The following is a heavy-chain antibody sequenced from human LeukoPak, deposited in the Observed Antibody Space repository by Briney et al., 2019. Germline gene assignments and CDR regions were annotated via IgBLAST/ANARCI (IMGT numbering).Heavy chain of an antibody. CDR3: AREEGSDYGDYFYGMDV. D-gene: IGHD4-17*01. CDR2: INSDGSST. Sequence: GGSLRLSCAASGFTFSSYWVHWVRQAPGKGLVWVSRINSDGSSTSYADSVKGRFTISRDNAKNTLYLQMNSLRAEDTAVYYCAREEGSDYGDYFYGMDVWGQGTTVTVSS. V-gene: IGHV3-74*01. CDR1: GFTFSSYW. J-gene: IGHJ6*02.